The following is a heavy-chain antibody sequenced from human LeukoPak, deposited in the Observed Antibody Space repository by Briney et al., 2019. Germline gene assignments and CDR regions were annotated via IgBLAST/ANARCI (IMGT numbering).Heavy chain of an antibody. D-gene: IGHD3-22*01. CDR1: GGTFSSYA. CDR2: IIPILGIA. V-gene: IGHV1-69*04. CDR3: ARRSSGYYPSASAFDI. J-gene: IGHJ3*02. Sequence: AASVKVSCKASGGTFSSYAISWVRQAPGQGLEWMGRIIPILGIANYAQKFLGRVTITADKSTSTAYMELSSLRSEDTAVYYCARRSSGYYPSASAFDIWGQGTMVTVPS.